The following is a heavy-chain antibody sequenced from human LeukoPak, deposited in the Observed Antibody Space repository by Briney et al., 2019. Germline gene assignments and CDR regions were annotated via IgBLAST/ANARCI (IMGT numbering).Heavy chain of an antibody. Sequence: PGGSLRLSCAASGFTFSNAWMSWVRQAPGKGLEWVGRIKSKTDGGTTDYAAPVKGRFTISRDDSKNTLYLQMNNLKTEDTAVYYCTTLTYYYDSSGYPRSDYWGQGTLVTVSS. J-gene: IGHJ4*02. CDR2: IKSKTDGGTT. CDR3: TTLTYYYDSSGYPRSDY. D-gene: IGHD3-22*01. CDR1: GFTFSNAW. V-gene: IGHV3-15*01.